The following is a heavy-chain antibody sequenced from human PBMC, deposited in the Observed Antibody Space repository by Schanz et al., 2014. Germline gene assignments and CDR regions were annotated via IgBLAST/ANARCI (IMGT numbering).Heavy chain of an antibody. J-gene: IGHJ6*02. Sequence: QVQLVESGGSVVQPGRSLRLSCAASGFSFNNYGLNWVRQAPGKGLEWVAAISYDGSNSYYADSVKGRFTISRDTSKNTLYLQMSSLRAEDTAVYYCAKIRYDSSGYYLPYYGMDVWGQGTTVIVSS. D-gene: IGHD3-22*01. CDR3: AKIRYDSSGYYLPYYGMDV. V-gene: IGHV3-30*18. CDR2: ISYDGSNS. CDR1: GFSFNNYG.